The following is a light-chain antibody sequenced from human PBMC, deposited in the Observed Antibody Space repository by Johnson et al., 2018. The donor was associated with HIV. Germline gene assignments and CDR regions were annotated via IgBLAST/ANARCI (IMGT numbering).Light chain of an antibody. CDR3: GTWDSRLSAAYV. V-gene: IGLV1-51*02. J-gene: IGLJ1*01. CDR2: TNN. Sequence: SVLTQPPSVSAAPGQKVPISCSGSSSTLWTHSISWSQLLPGTPPHLLLFTNNERPSGIPDRFSGSKSGTSATLGITGLQTGDEADYSCGTWDSRLSAAYVFGTGTKVTVL. CDR1: SSTLWTHS.